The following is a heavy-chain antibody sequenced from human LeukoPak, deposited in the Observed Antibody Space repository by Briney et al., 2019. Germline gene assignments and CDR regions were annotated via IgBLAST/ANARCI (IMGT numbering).Heavy chain of an antibody. J-gene: IGHJ4*01. CDR1: GFTFSDYY. Sequence: PGGSLRLSCAASGFTFSDYYMSWIRQAPGKGLEWVSYISSSGSTIYYADSVKGRFTISRDNAKNSLYLQMNSLRAEDTAVYYCARGPLEFRVLEWLLYLDYWGHGILVTVSS. D-gene: IGHD3-3*01. CDR3: ARGPLEFRVLEWLLYLDY. V-gene: IGHV3-11*01. CDR2: ISSSGSTI.